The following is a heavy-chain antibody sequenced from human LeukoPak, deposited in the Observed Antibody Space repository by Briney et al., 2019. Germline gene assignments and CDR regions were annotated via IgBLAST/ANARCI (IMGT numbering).Heavy chain of an antibody. CDR1: GFTFSSYG. CDR3: ARGGYRDYYYYMDV. J-gene: IGHJ6*03. D-gene: IGHD3-16*01. Sequence: PGGSLRLSCAASGFTFSSYGMHWVRQAPGKGLEWVAFIRYDGSNKYYADSVKGRFTISRDNSKNTIYLQMNSLRADDTAVYYCARGGYRDYYYYMDVWGKGTTVTVSS. V-gene: IGHV3-30*02. CDR2: IRYDGSNK.